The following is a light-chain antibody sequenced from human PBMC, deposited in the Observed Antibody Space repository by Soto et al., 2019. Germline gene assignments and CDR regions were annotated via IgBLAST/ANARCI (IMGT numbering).Light chain of an antibody. V-gene: IGKV3-20*01. CDR1: QSVSSSY. J-gene: IGKJ1*01. Sequence: VWTQTDRKLSLSGGKVDPGARRTSQSVSSSYLAWYQQKPGQAPRLLIYGASNRATGIPDRFSGSGSGTDFTLTSSRLDSEDFVVYYWEQYGSAGTFGQGTKVDIK. CDR3: EQYGSAGT. CDR2: GAS.